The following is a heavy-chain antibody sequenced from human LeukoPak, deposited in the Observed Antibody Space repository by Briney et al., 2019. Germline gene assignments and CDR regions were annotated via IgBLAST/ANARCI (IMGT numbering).Heavy chain of an antibody. J-gene: IGHJ4*02. CDR2: INPNSGGT. Sequence: ASVKVSCKASGYTFTGYYMHWVRQAPGQGLEWKGWINPNSGGTNYAQKFQGRVTMTRDTSISTAYMELSRLRSDDTAVYYCARDILKATVTTLAYWGQGTLVTVSS. V-gene: IGHV1-2*02. D-gene: IGHD4-17*01. CDR1: GYTFTGYY. CDR3: ARDILKATVTTLAY.